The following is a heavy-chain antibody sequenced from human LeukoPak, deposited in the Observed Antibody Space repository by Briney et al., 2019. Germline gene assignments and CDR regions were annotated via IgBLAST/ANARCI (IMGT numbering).Heavy chain of an antibody. V-gene: IGHV3-30*18. D-gene: IGHD3-10*01. CDR3: AKERVRGVIFDAFDI. CDR2: MSYDGNNR. CDR1: VFTFNRQA. J-gene: IGHJ3*02. Sequence: PGSSLSLSRLHSVFTFNRQAMQRVRQDPPKGLEWAAVMSYDGNNRYYTDSVKGRFTISRDNSKNTVYLQMNELRREDTAVYYCAKERVRGVIFDAFDIWGQGTMVTVSS.